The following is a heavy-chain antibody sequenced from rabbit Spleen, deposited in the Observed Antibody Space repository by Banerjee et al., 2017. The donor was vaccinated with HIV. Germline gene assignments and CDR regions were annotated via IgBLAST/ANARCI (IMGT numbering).Heavy chain of an antibody. D-gene: IGHD8-1*01. CDR2: IDPVFGIT. J-gene: IGHJ4*01. V-gene: IGHV1S7*01. CDR3: ARDGAGGSYFAL. CDR1: GFDFSSYY. Sequence: QLKESGGGLVQPGGSLKLSCKVSGFDFSSYYMTWVRQAPGKGLEWTGFIDPVFGITYYANWVNGRFSISRENAQNTVFLQMASLTAADTATYFCARDGAGGSYFALWGPGTLVTVS.